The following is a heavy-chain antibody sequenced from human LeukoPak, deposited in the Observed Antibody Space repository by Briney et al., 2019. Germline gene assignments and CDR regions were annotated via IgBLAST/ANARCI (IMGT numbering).Heavy chain of an antibody. D-gene: IGHD3-9*01. CDR2: INPNSGGT. J-gene: IGHJ4*02. CDR1: GYTFTGYY. Sequence: RAPVKVSCKASGYTFTGYYMHWVRQAPGQGLEWMGWINPNSGGTNYARKFQGRVTMTRDTSISTAYMELSRLSSDDTAVYYCARVSRFFDWLPPFVYWGQGTLVTVSS. V-gene: IGHV1-2*02. CDR3: ARVSRFFDWLPPFVY.